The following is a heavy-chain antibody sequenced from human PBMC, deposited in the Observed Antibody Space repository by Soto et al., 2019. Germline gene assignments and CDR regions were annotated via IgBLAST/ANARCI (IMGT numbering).Heavy chain of an antibody. CDR3: ARHQPDYDFWSGWYYYYYGMDV. CDR2: IYYSGST. Sequence: QLQLQESGPGLVKPSETLSLTCTVSGGSISSSSYYWGWIRQPPGKGLEWIGSIYYSGSTYYNPSLKSRVTISVDTSKNQFSLKLSSVTAADTAVYYCARHQPDYDFWSGWYYYYYGMDVWGQGTTVTVSS. D-gene: IGHD3-3*01. J-gene: IGHJ6*02. V-gene: IGHV4-39*01. CDR1: GGSISSSSYY.